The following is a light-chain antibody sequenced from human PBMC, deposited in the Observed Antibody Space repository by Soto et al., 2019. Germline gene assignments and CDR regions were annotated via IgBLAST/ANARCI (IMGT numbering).Light chain of an antibody. J-gene: IGLJ1*01. V-gene: IGLV2-8*01. Sequence: QSVLTQPPSASGSAGQSVTISCTGTSTDVGGYNYVSWYQQHPGKAPKLMIYEVSKRPSGVPDRFSGSKSGNTASLTVSGIQAEDEADYYCSSYAGNNIHYVFGTGTKRTVL. CDR2: EVS. CDR1: STDVGGYNY. CDR3: SSYAGNNIHYV.